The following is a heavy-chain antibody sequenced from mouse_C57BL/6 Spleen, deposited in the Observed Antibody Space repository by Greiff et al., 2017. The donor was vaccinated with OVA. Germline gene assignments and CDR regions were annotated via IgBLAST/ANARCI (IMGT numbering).Heavy chain of an antibody. CDR3: ARRLRGYYYAMDY. CDR1: GYTFTSYW. V-gene: IGHV1-69*01. Sequence: QVQLQQPGAELVMPGASVKLSCKASGYTFTSYWMHWVKQRPGQGLEWIGEIDPSDSYTNYNQKFKGKSTLTVDKSSSTAYMQLSSLTSEDSAVYYCARRLRGYYYAMDYWGQGTSVTVSS. J-gene: IGHJ4*01. CDR2: IDPSDSYT. D-gene: IGHD1-2*01.